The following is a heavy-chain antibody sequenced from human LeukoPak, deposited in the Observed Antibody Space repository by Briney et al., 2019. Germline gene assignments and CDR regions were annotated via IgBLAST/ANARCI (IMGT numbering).Heavy chain of an antibody. D-gene: IGHD2-21*02. CDR1: GVSITSSSYY. V-gene: IGHV4-39*02. CDR3: ARNDSRMVTVDY. CDR2: IHYGANT. Sequence: SETLSLTCTVSGVSITSSSYYWGWIRQPPGKGPEWIGSIHYGANTYRNPSLKSRVTISMDTSKNHFSLSLSSVTAADTAVYYCARNDSRMVTVDYWGQGTLVTVSS. J-gene: IGHJ4*02.